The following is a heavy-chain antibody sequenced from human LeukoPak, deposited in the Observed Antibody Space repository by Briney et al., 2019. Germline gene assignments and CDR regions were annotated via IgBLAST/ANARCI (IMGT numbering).Heavy chain of an antibody. Sequence: SETLSLTCTVSGGSVSSYSWTWIRQPAGKGLEWIGRIYTSGSTNYNPSLKSRVTMSVDTSKNQFSLKLSSVTAADTAVYYCARDLRQQLVFDIWGQGTMVTVSS. CDR1: GGSVSSYS. D-gene: IGHD6-13*01. V-gene: IGHV4-4*07. CDR3: ARDLRQQLVFDI. CDR2: IYTSGST. J-gene: IGHJ3*02.